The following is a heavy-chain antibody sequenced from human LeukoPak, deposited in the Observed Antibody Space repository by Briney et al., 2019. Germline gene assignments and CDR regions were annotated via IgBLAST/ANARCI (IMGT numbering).Heavy chain of an antibody. Sequence: GASVKVSCKASGYTFTGYYIHWVRQAPGQGLEWMGWINPTSGGTNYAQKFQGRVTMTRDTSISTAYMELSRLRSDDTAVYYCASFFRYSGYGSFGYWGQGTLVTVSS. CDR2: INPTSGGT. CDR3: ASFFRYSGYGSFGY. V-gene: IGHV1-2*02. J-gene: IGHJ4*02. D-gene: IGHD5-12*01. CDR1: GYTFTGYY.